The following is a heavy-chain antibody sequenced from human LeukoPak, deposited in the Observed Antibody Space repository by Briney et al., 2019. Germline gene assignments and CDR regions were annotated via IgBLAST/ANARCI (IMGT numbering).Heavy chain of an antibody. V-gene: IGHV3-23*01. CDR3: AKLGYFYDSSGYSPGY. D-gene: IGHD3-22*01. J-gene: IGHJ4*02. Sequence: GGSLRLSCAASGFTFSSYALTWVRQAPGKGLEWVSTISGSGGSTYYADSVKGRFTISRDNSKNTLYLQMNSLRAEDTAVYYCAKLGYFYDSSGYSPGYWGQGTLVTVSS. CDR2: ISGSGGST. CDR1: GFTFSSYA.